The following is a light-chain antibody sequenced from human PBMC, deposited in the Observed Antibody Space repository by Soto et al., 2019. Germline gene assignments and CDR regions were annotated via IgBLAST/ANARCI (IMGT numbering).Light chain of an antibody. V-gene: IGKV1-5*03. CDR3: QQYGTVSRT. Sequence: DIQMTQSPSTLSASVGDRVTITCRASQSLSSWLSWYQHKPGKAPKLLIYKASSLEAGVPSRFSGSGSGTEFTLTISSLQPDDFATYFCQQYGTVSRTFGQGTKVEMK. CDR1: QSLSSW. J-gene: IGKJ1*01. CDR2: KAS.